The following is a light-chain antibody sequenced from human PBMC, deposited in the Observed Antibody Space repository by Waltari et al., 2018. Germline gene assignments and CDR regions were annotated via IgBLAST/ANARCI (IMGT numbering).Light chain of an antibody. CDR2: SAS. CDR3: LQHNTYPWT. CDR1: QDIGND. V-gene: IGKV1-17*01. Sequence: DIEMTQSPSSLSASVGDRVTITCRASQDIGNDLGWYQQRPGRAPTRLIYSASSLQSGVPSRFSGSGSGTEFTLTISSLQPEDFATFYSLQHNTYPWTFGQGTKVEVK. J-gene: IGKJ1*01.